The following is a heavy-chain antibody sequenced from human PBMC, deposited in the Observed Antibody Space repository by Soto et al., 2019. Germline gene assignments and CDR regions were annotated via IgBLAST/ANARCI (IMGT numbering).Heavy chain of an antibody. CDR3: AGDEGYYYSGIDV. V-gene: IGHV4-4*07. Sequence: QVQLQESGPGLMKPSETLSLTCTVSGGSISSYYWSWIRQTAGKGLEWIGRIYPSGNTNYNPSLQSRVGLSTGPSKNQVSLKMGSVPAADPGGYLCAGDEGYYYSGIDVWGQGTAVTVSS. J-gene: IGHJ6*02. CDR1: GGSISSYY. CDR2: IYPSGNT.